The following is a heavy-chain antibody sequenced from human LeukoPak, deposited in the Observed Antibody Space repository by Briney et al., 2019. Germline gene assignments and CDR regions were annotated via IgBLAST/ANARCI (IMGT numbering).Heavy chain of an antibody. CDR3: AKDQGATRFAP. CDR2: ISGSGGST. J-gene: IGHJ5*02. D-gene: IGHD1-26*01. V-gene: IGHV3-23*01. CDR1: GFTFSSYA. Sequence: GGSLRLSCAASGFTFSSYAMSWVRQAPGKGLEWVSAISGSGGSTYYADSVKARFTISRDNSKNTLYLQMNSLRAEDTAVYYCAKDQGATRFAPWGQGTLVTVSS.